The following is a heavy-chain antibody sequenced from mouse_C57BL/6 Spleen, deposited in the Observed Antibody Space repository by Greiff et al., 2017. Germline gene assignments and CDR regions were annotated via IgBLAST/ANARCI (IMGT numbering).Heavy chain of an antibody. D-gene: IGHD1-1*01. J-gene: IGHJ2*01. CDR2: IHPNSGST. CDR1: GYTFTSYW. Sequence: QVQLKQPGAELVKPGASVKLSCKASGYTFTSYWMHWVKQRPGQGLEWIGMIHPNSGSTNYNEKFKSKATLTVDKSSSTAYMQLSSLTSEDSVVYYCARWTTVVATDDYWGQGTTLTVSS. V-gene: IGHV1-64*01. CDR3: ARWTTVVATDDY.